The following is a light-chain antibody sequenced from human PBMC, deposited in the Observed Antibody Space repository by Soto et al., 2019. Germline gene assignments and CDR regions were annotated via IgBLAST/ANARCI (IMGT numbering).Light chain of an antibody. CDR1: QSVSSY. CDR3: QQRSNWPLT. Sequence: EIVLTQSPATLSLSPGERATLSCRASQSVSSYLAWYQQKPGQAPRLLIYDASNRATGSPARFSGSGSGTDLNLTISSLEPEDFAVYYCQQRSNWPLTFGGGTKVEIK. V-gene: IGKV3-11*01. J-gene: IGKJ4*01. CDR2: DAS.